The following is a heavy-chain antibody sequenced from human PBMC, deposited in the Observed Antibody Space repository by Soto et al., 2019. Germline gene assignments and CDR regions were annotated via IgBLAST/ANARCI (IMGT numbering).Heavy chain of an antibody. J-gene: IGHJ4*02. Sequence: ASVKVSCKASVFSVDTIHWVRRAPGQGHERMGWIKANSGDTNYAQNFRGRVTMTRHTSITTAYMELSSLTSGDTAVYYCATPHSGPSPDLGYWGQGTVVTGAS. D-gene: IGHD1-26*01. V-gene: IGHV1-2*02. CDR3: ATPHSGPSPDLGY. CDR1: VFSVDT. CDR2: IKANSGDT.